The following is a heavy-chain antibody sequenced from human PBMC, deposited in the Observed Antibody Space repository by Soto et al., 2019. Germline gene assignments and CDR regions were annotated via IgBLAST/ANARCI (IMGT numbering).Heavy chain of an antibody. CDR3: AKFRGPSYYYYSMDV. Sequence: EVQLLESGGGLVQPGGSLRLSCAASGFTFGSYAMNWLRQAPGRGLECVSFISGSGRTTYYADSVKGRFTVSRDNSTNTLYLQMNSLRAEDTALYYCAKFRGPSYYYYSMDVWGKGTTVTVSS. J-gene: IGHJ6*03. V-gene: IGHV3-23*01. CDR2: ISGSGRTT. CDR1: GFTFGSYA. D-gene: IGHD3-16*01.